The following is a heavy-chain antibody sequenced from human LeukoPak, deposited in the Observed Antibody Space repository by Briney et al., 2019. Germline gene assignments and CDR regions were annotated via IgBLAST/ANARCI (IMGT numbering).Heavy chain of an antibody. V-gene: IGHV3-30*04. CDR3: AREGYGDYDPLDWYFDY. CDR1: GFTFSSYA. D-gene: IGHD4-17*01. J-gene: IGHJ4*02. Sequence: GRSLRLSCAASGFTFSSYAMHWVRQAPGKGLEWVAVISYDGSNKYYADSVKGRFTISRDNSKNTLYLQMNSLRAEDTAVYYCAREGYGDYDPLDWYFDYWGQGTLVTVSS. CDR2: ISYDGSNK.